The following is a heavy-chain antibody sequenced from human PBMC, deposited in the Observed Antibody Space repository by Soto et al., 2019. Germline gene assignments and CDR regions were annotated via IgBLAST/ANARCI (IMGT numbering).Heavy chain of an antibody. D-gene: IGHD2-15*01. CDR1: GLTVSRNY. CDR2: IYSDGRT. CDR3: ARDRVGAELLKVTRYYYYYGMDV. V-gene: IGHV3-53*01. J-gene: IGHJ6*02. Sequence: GGSLRLSCAASGLTVSRNYMSWVRQAPGKGLEWVSVIYSDGRTYYGDSVKGRFIISRDNSKNTVYLQMNSLRAEDTAVYYCARDRVGAELLKVTRYYYYYGMDVWGQGTTVTVS.